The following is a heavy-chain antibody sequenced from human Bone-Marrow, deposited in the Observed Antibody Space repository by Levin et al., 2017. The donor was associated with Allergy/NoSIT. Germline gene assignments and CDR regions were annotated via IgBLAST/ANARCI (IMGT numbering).Heavy chain of an antibody. CDR3: ARALGRDSYYGMDV. CDR2: ISAYNGNT. CDR1: GYTFTSYG. J-gene: IGHJ6*02. V-gene: IGHV1-18*01. Sequence: ASVKVSCKASGYTFTSYGISWVRQAPGQGLEWMGWISAYNGNTNYAQKLQGRVTMTTDTSTSTAYMELRSLRSDDTAVYYCARALGRDSYYGMDVWGQGTTVTVSS.